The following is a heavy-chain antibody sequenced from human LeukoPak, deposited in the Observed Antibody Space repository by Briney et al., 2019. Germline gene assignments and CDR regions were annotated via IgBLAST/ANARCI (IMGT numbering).Heavy chain of an antibody. J-gene: IGHJ6*03. CDR3: AIGRGIAARPVYYYYYMDV. CDR1: GGTFSSYA. Sequence: SVKVSCKASGGTFSSYAISWVRQAPGQGLEWMGGIIPIFGTANYAQKFQGRVTITTDESTSTAYMELSSLRSEDTAVYYCAIGRGIAARPVYYYYYMDVWGKGTTVTVSS. CDR2: IIPIFGTA. V-gene: IGHV1-69*05. D-gene: IGHD6-6*01.